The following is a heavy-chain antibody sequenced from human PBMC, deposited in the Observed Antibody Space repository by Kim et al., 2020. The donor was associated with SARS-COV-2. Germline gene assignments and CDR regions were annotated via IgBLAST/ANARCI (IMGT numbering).Heavy chain of an antibody. Sequence: GGSLRLSCAASGFTFSSYGMHWVRQAPGKGLEWVAVIWYDGSNKYYADSVKGRFTISRDNSKNTLYLQMNSLRAEDTAVYYCARGYRRLEWLLPNYYYYYGMDVWGQGTTVTVSS. V-gene: IGHV3-33*01. CDR1: GFTFSSYG. J-gene: IGHJ6*02. CDR3: ARGYRRLEWLLPNYYYYYGMDV. CDR2: IWYDGSNK. D-gene: IGHD3-3*01.